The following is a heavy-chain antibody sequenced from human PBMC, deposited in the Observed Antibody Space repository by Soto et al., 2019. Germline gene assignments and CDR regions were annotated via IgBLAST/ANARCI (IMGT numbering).Heavy chain of an antibody. CDR2: INHSGST. V-gene: IGHV4-34*01. CDR3: ARGTLNYDFWSGYYSDYYYYGMDV. J-gene: IGHJ6*02. CDR1: GGSFSGFF. D-gene: IGHD3-3*01. Sequence: SETLSLTCAVYGGSFSGFFWSWIRQPPGKGLEWIGEINHSGSTNYNPSLKSRVTISVDTSKNQFSLKLSSVTAADTAVYYCARGTLNYDFWSGYYSDYYYYGMDVWGQGTTVTVSS.